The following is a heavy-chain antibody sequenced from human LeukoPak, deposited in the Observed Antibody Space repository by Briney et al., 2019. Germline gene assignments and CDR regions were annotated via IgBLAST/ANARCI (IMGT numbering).Heavy chain of an antibody. CDR1: GYTFTSYG. Sequence: ASVKVSCKASGYTFTSYGISWVRQAPGQGLEWMGWISAYNGNTNYAQKLQGRVTMTTDTSTSTAYMELRSLRSDDTAVYYCARATYYYDSSGYYYGEFDYRGQGTLVTVSS. V-gene: IGHV1-18*01. CDR2: ISAYNGNT. CDR3: ARATYYYDSSGYYYGEFDY. J-gene: IGHJ4*02. D-gene: IGHD3-22*01.